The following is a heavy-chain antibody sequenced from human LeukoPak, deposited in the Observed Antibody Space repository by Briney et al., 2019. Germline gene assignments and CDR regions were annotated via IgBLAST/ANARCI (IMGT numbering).Heavy chain of an antibody. CDR2: IHNSGTS. CDR1: DDSISDYY. CDR3: TRGAGWLIDY. Sequence: SETLSLTCTVSDDSISDYYRGWIRQPPGKGLEWIGYIHNSGTSTYNLSLKSRVTISADTSKNQFSLKLNSMTTADTAVCYCTRGAGWLIDYWGQGILVTVSS. V-gene: IGHV4-59*01. D-gene: IGHD3-16*01. J-gene: IGHJ4*02.